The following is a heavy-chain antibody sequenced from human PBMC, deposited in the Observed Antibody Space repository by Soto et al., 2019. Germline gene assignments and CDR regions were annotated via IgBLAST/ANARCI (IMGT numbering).Heavy chain of an antibody. D-gene: IGHD6-19*01. CDR1: GFTFDDYA. J-gene: IGHJ4*02. CDR3: AKDKNRGIAVAGNDY. Sequence: EVQLVESGGGLVQPGRSLRLSCAASGFTFDDYAMHWVRQAPGKGLEWVSGISWNSGSIGYADSVKGRFTISRDNAKNSLYLQMNSLRAEDTALHYCAKDKNRGIAVAGNDYWGQGTLVTVSS. CDR2: ISWNSGSI. V-gene: IGHV3-9*01.